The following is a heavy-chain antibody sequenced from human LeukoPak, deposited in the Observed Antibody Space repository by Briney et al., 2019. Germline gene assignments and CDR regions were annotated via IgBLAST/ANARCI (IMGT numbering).Heavy chain of an antibody. CDR1: GFTVSSDS. V-gene: IGHV3-53*01. J-gene: IGHJ4*02. Sequence: GRSLRLSCTVSGFTVSSDSMSWVRQAPGKGLEWVSFIYSGGSTHYSDSVKGRFTISRDNSKNTLYLQMNSLRAEDTAVYYCARRAGAYSHPYDYWDQGTLVTVSS. D-gene: IGHD4/OR15-4a*01. CDR3: ARRAGAYSHPYDY. CDR2: IYSGGST.